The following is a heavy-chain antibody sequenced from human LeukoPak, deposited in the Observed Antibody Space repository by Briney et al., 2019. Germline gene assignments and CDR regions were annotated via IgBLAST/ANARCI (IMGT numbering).Heavy chain of an antibody. V-gene: IGHV1-8*01. CDR3: ARGLEFGFLEWLVDAFDI. CDR1: GYTLTSYD. J-gene: IGHJ3*02. D-gene: IGHD3-3*01. Sequence: ASVKVSCKASGYTLTSYDINWVRQATEQGLEWMGWMNPNSGNTGYAQKFQGRVTMTRNTSISTAYMELSSLRSEDTAVYYCARGLEFGFLEWLVDAFDIWGQGTMVTVSS. CDR2: MNPNSGNT.